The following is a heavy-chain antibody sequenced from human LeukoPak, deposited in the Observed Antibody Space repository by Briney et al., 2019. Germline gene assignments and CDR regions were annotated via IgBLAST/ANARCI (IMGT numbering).Heavy chain of an antibody. CDR3: ARDITMVRGVISLYFDY. Sequence: ASVKVSCKASGYTFTSYYMHWVRQAPGQGLEWMGIINPSGGSTSYAQKFQGRVTMTRDTSTSTVYMELSSLRSEDTAVYNCARDITMVRGVISLYFDYWGQGTLVTVSS. J-gene: IGHJ4*02. V-gene: IGHV1-46*01. CDR1: GYTFTSYY. D-gene: IGHD3-10*01. CDR2: INPSGGST.